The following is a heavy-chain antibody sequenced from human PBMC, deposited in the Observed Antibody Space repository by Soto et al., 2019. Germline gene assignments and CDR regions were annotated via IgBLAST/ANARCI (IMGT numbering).Heavy chain of an antibody. Sequence: EVQLVESGGGLVQPGESLRLSCAASGFTVSNNYTSWVRQAPGKGLEWVSFIYSGGNTYYADSVKGRFTISRDKSKNTLYLQMNNLRVDDTAVDYCTRRPGSWGQGTLVTVSS. J-gene: IGHJ5*02. CDR3: TRRPGS. CDR1: GFTVSNNY. CDR2: IYSGGNT. D-gene: IGHD7-27*01. V-gene: IGHV3-66*01.